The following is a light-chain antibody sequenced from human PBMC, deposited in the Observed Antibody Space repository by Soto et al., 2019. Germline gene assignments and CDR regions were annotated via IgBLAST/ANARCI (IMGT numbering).Light chain of an antibody. V-gene: IGLV2-14*01. CDR1: SSDVGGYNY. Sequence: QSALTQHASVSGSPGQSITISCTGTSSDVGGYNYVSWYQQLPGKAPKLMIYEVSNRPSGVSIRFSGSKSGNTASLTISGLRAEDDADYYCNSYTSTSTPYVFGPGTKVTVL. CDR3: NSYTSTSTPYV. J-gene: IGLJ1*01. CDR2: EVS.